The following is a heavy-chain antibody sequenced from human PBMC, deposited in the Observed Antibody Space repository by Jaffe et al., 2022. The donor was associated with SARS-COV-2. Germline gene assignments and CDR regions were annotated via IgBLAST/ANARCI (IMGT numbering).Heavy chain of an antibody. Sequence: QVQLQESGPGLVKPSQTLSLTCTVSGGSISSGSYYWSWIRQPAGKGLEWIGRIYTSGSTNYNPSLKSRVTISVDTSKNQFSLKLSSVTAADTAVYYCARGLYYDSSVGLYYYYGMDVWGQGTTVTVSS. D-gene: IGHD3-22*01. CDR2: IYTSGST. CDR3: ARGLYYDSSVGLYYYYGMDV. CDR1: GGSISSGSYY. J-gene: IGHJ6*02. V-gene: IGHV4-61*02.